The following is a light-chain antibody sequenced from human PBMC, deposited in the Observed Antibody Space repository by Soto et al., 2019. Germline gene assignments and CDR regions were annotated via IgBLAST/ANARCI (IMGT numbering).Light chain of an antibody. CDR3: QQYNSYSRT. Sequence: DIQMTQSPSTLSASVGDRVTITCRASQSISSWLAWYQHKPGKAPKLLIYKGSSLESGVPSRFSGSGSGTEFTLTISSLQPDDFATYYCQQYNSYSRTFGQGTKVQIK. CDR2: KGS. J-gene: IGKJ1*01. CDR1: QSISSW. V-gene: IGKV1-5*03.